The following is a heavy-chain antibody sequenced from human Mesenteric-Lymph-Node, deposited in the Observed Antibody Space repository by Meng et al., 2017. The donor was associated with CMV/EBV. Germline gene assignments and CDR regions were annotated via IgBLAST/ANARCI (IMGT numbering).Heavy chain of an antibody. J-gene: IGHJ2*01. D-gene: IGHD6-19*01. Sequence: GESLKISCVGSGFILSMSEFHWVRQPIGQGLEWVSAIGTPGDTYYSDSVKGRFTISRDNAKNSLYLQMDSLRAGDTAVYYCARESHSGAWNNWYFDIWGRGTLVTVSS. CDR1: GFILSMSE. CDR2: IGTPGDT. V-gene: IGHV3-13*01. CDR3: ARESHSGAWNNWYFDI.